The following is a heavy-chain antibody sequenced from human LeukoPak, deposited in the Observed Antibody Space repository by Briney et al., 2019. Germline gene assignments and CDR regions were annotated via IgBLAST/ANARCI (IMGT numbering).Heavy chain of an antibody. V-gene: IGHV1-2*02. D-gene: IGHD3-10*01. J-gene: IGHJ5*02. CDR1: GYTFIGYY. CDR3: AILLRSGSYMASNWFDP. Sequence: GASVKVSCEASGYTFIGYYMHWVRQAPGQGLEWMGWINPNSGGTNYAQKFQGRVTMNRDTSISTAYMELSRLRSDDTAVYYCAILLRSGSYMASNWFDPWGQGTLVTVSS. CDR2: INPNSGGT.